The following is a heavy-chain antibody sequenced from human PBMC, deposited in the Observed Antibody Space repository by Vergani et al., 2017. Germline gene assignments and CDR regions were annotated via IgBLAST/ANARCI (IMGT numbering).Heavy chain of an antibody. Sequence: QVQLVESGGGVVQRGGSLRLSCATSGFTLSNYDIQWIRQGPGKGLEFVAFIQFDGSNQYYADSVKGRFTLSRDFSKNTLYLQMNSPRTDDTATYYCAKHFRGWGIDYWGQGTQVIVSS. CDR3: AKHFRGWGIDY. V-gene: IGHV3-30*02. D-gene: IGHD3-16*01. CDR2: IQFDGSNQ. CDR1: GFTLSNYD. J-gene: IGHJ4*02.